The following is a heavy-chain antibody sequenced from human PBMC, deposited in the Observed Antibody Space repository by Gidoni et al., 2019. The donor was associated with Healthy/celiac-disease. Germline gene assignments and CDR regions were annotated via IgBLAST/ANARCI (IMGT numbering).Heavy chain of an antibody. V-gene: IGHV3-13*01. Sequence: EVQLVESGGGLVQPGGSLRLSCAASGFTFSSYDMHWVRQATGKGLEWVSAIGTAGDTYYPGSVKGRFTISRENAKNSLYLQMNSLRAGDTAVYYCARGNAPYYYDSSGYFSAFDIWGQGTMVTVSS. CDR1: GFTFSSYD. J-gene: IGHJ3*02. D-gene: IGHD3-22*01. CDR3: ARGNAPYYYDSSGYFSAFDI. CDR2: IGTAGDT.